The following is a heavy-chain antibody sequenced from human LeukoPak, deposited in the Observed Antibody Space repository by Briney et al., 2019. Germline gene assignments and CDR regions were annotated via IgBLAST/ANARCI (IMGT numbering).Heavy chain of an antibody. D-gene: IGHD3-10*01. V-gene: IGHV4-39*07. Sequence: SETLSLTCTVSGGSISSSSSYWGWIRQPPGKGLEWIGTVYYSGSTYYNPSLKSRVTISVDTSKNQFSLKLSSVTAADTAVYYCARASENVVRGVATYYYYYMDVWGKGTTVTVSS. J-gene: IGHJ6*03. CDR3: ARASENVVRGVATYYYYYMDV. CDR1: GGSISSSSSY. CDR2: VYYSGST.